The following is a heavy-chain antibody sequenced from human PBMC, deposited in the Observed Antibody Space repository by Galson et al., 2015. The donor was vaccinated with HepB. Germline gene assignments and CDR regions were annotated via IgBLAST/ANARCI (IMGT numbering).Heavy chain of an antibody. V-gene: IGHV3-48*02. D-gene: IGHD3-22*01. Sequence: SLRLSCAASGFTFSSYSMNWVRQAPGKGLEWVSYISSSSSTIYYADSVKGRFTISRDNAKNSLYLQMNSLRDEDTAVYYCARDRLYYYDSSGYYESNNYWGQGTLGTVSS. J-gene: IGHJ4*02. CDR3: ARDRLYYYDSSGYYESNNY. CDR2: ISSSSSTI. CDR1: GFTFSSYS.